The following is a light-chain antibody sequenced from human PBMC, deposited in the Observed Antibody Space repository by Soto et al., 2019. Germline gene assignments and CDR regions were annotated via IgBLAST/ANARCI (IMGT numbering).Light chain of an antibody. V-gene: IGKV3-15*01. CDR1: QSVDNN. CDR3: QPYNDSPLIT. CDR2: GSF. Sequence: ENVMKQSPVTFSAPKGESATLSCRASQSVDNNVAWYQQKPGQAPRLLIVGSFARATGIPARFSGGGSGSEFTLTISGRQSEDFAVYYFQPYNDSPLITSCHGTLLEIK. J-gene: IGKJ5*01.